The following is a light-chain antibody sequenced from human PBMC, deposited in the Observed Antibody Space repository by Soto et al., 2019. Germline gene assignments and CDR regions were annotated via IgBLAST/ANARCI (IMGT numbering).Light chain of an antibody. V-gene: IGKV1-5*01. J-gene: IGKJ1*01. CDR2: DAS. CDR3: QQYNSYSPT. Sequence: DLQMAQSTSTLSASGGDRVTISCRASQSIITWLAWYQQKQGKAPKLLIYDASSLESGVPSRFSGSGSGTELTFTISSLKPDDRATYYSQQYNSYSPTFGQGTKVDIK. CDR1: QSIITW.